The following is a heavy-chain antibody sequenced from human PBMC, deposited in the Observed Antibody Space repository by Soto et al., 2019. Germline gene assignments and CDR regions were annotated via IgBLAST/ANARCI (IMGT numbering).Heavy chain of an antibody. J-gene: IGHJ6*02. CDR1: GGSFSGYY. D-gene: IGHD6-13*01. CDR2: INHSGST. V-gene: IGHV4-34*01. CDR3: ARKIAAAGTHYYYYGTDV. Sequence: PSETLSLTCAVYGGSFSGYYWSWIRQPPGKGLEWIGEINHSGSTNYNPPLKSRVTISVDTSKNQFSLKLSSVTAADTAVYYCARKIAAAGTHYYYYGTDVWGQGTTVTVSS.